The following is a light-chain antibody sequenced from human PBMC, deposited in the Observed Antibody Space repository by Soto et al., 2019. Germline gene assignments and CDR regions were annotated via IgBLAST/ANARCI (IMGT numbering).Light chain of an antibody. CDR2: DAS. CDR1: QSVSSY. V-gene: IGKV3-11*01. Sequence: EIVLTQSPATLSLSPGERATLSCRASQSVSSYLAWYQQKPGQAPRLLIYDASNRATGIPARFSGSGSGTDFTLTISSLEPEDFAVYYCLQRSNWPPLLTFGPGTKVDIK. J-gene: IGKJ3*01. CDR3: LQRSNWPPLLT.